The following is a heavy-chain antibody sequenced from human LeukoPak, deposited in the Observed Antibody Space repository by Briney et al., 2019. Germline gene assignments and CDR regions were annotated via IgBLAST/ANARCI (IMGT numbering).Heavy chain of an antibody. V-gene: IGHV4-39*07. D-gene: IGHD1-14*01. CDR1: GGTVTSSTYF. CDR2: ISYSGAT. Sequence: PSETLSLTCTLSGGTVTSSTYFWGWIRQPPGKGLEWIGSISYSGATYYNPSLKSRVSMSAHTSRNQFSLKPSSVTAADTAVYYCARDGFYYHYYMDVWGEGTAVTVSS. CDR3: ARDGFYYHYYMDV. J-gene: IGHJ6*03.